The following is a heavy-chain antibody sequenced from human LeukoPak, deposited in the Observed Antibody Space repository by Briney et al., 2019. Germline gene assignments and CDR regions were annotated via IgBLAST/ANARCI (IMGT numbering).Heavy chain of an antibody. CDR1: GLTVNSNY. V-gene: IGHV3-53*01. CDR2: IYSGGTT. Sequence: GGSLRLSCAASGLTVNSNYMNWVRQAPGKGLQWVSVIYSGGTTYYADSVKGRSTISRDNSKNTLYLQMNSLRAEDTAVYYCARALLVRNGYNYSPNYLDYWGQGTLVTVSS. CDR3: ARALLVRNGYNYSPNYLDY. D-gene: IGHD5-24*01. J-gene: IGHJ4*02.